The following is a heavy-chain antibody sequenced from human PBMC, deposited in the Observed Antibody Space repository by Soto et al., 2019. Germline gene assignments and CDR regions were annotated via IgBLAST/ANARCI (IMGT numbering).Heavy chain of an antibody. V-gene: IGHV3-9*01. CDR2: ISWNSGIV. J-gene: IGHJ6*02. Sequence: EVQLVESGGGLVKPGRSLRISCAASGFTFDDYAMHWVRQAPGKGLEWVSGISWNSGIVGYADSVKGRFTISRDNAKNYLYLQMNSLRAEGTALCYCAKALTGGGMDVWGQGTTVSVSS. CDR3: AKALTGGGMDV. D-gene: IGHD1-26*01. CDR1: GFTFDDYA.